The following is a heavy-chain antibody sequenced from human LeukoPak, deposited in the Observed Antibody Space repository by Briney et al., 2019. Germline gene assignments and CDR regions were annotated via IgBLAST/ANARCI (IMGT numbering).Heavy chain of an antibody. J-gene: IGHJ4*02. CDR2: INPSGGST. D-gene: IGHD3-9*01. V-gene: IGHV1-46*01. Sequence: ASVKVSFKASGYTFTSYYMHWVRQAPGQGLEWMGIINPSGGSTSYAQKFQGRVTMTRDTSTSTVYMELSSLRSEDTAVYYCARVSWYYDILTGYWTDYYFDYWGQGTLVTVSS. CDR1: GYTFTSYY. CDR3: ARVSWYYDILTGYWTDYYFDY.